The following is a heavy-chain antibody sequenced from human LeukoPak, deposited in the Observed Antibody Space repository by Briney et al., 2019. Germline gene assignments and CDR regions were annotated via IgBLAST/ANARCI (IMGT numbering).Heavy chain of an antibody. CDR1: GGSISRYY. CDR3: ARAYDILSGANWLDP. D-gene: IGHD3-9*01. J-gene: IGHJ5*02. V-gene: IGHV4-59*08. CDR2: IYYSGST. Sequence: SETLSLTCTVSGGSISRYYWSWIRQPPGKGREWIGYIYYSGSTNYNPSLKSRVHLSVDTPKNQFSLKLSFVTAADTAVYYCARAYDILSGANWLDPWGQGTLVSVSS.